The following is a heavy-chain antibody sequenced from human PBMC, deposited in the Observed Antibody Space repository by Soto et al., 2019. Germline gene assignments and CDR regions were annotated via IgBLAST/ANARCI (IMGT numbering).Heavy chain of an antibody. CDR2: INAGNGNT. CDR1: GYTFTSYA. Sequence: GASVKVSCKASGYTFTSYAMHWVRQAPGQRLEWMGWINAGNGNTKYSQKIQSRVTITRDTSASTAYMELSNLRSEDTAVYYCARDPFETYLYGSDNWFDPWGQGTLVTVSS. V-gene: IGHV1-3*01. D-gene: IGHD3-10*01. CDR3: ARDPFETYLYGSDNWFDP. J-gene: IGHJ5*02.